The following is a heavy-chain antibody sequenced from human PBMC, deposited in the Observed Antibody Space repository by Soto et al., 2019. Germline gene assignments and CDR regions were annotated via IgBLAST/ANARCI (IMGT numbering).Heavy chain of an antibody. D-gene: IGHD3-3*01. CDR1: GYTFTSYD. CDR2: MNPNSGNT. CDR3: ARVYGLYYDFWSGYTRFDY. J-gene: IGHJ4*02. Sequence: ASVKVSCKASGYTFTSYDINWVRQATGQGLEWMGWMNPNSGNTGYAQKFQGRVTMTRSTSISTAYMELSSLRSEDTAVYYCARVYGLYYDFWSGYTRFDYWGQGTLVTVSS. V-gene: IGHV1-8*01.